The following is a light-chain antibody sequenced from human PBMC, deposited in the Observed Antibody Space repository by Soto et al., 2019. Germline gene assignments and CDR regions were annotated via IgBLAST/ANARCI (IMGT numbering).Light chain of an antibody. CDR1: QSVSTNS. V-gene: IGKV3-20*01. CDR2: AAS. J-gene: IGKJ2*01. Sequence: EIVLTQSPGTLSLSPGERATLSCRASQSVSTNSLVWYQQKPGQAPRLLIYAASNRATGLPDRFSGSGSGPDFPLTISRLEPEDFAVYYCQQYIHWPPMYTFGQGTKLEIK. CDR3: QQYIHWPPMYT.